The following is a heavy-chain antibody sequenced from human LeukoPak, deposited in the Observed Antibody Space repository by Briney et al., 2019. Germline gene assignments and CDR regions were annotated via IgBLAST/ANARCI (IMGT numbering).Heavy chain of an antibody. CDR3: ARAHSGSWSMDS. V-gene: IGHV4-61*01. D-gene: IGHD6-13*01. CDR1: GGSITSGTFY. Sequence: SETLSLTCTVSGGSITSGTFYWGWTRQPPGKGLEYLGYIYYSESTNYNPSGSTNYNPSLKSRVTISVDTSKNQFSLRLSSVTAADTAVYYCARAHSGSWSMDSWGQGTLVNVSS. CDR2: IYYSESTNYNPSGST. J-gene: IGHJ4*02.